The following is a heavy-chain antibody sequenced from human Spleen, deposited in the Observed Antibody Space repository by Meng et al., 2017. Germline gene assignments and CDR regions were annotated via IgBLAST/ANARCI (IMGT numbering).Heavy chain of an antibody. D-gene: IGHD3-10*01. V-gene: IGHV3-43D*03. CDR1: GFTFDDYA. J-gene: IGHJ4*02. CDR3: AKDGKTPKNWGGSGIDY. Sequence: GESLKISCAASGFTFDDYAMHWVRQAPGKGLEWVSLISWDGGSTYYADSVKGRFTISRDNSKNSLYLQMNSLRAEDTALYYCAKDGKTPKNWGGSGIDYWGQGTLVTVSS. CDR2: ISWDGGST.